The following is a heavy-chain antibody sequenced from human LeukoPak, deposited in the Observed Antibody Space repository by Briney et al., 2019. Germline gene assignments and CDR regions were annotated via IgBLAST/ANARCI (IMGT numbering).Heavy chain of an antibody. Sequence: PSGTLSLTCTVSGGSISSNTYYWGWIRQPPGKGLEWIGSFYYSGSTYYNPSLKSRVTISVDTSKNQFSLKLSSVTAPDTAVYYCARIAVAGFFDYWGQGTLVTVSS. V-gene: IGHV4-39*01. CDR2: FYYSGST. CDR3: ARIAVAGFFDY. CDR1: GGSISSNTYY. J-gene: IGHJ4*02. D-gene: IGHD6-19*01.